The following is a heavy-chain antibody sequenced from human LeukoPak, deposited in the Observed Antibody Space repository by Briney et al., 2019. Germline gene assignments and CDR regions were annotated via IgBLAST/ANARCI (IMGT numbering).Heavy chain of an antibody. CDR1: GYTFTSYY. CDR2: INPSGGST. J-gene: IGHJ4*02. D-gene: IGHD3-22*01. CDR3: ARAAYDSSGYYSSSLPPFDY. V-gene: IGHV1-46*01. Sequence: ASVKVSCKASGYTFTSYYMHWVRQAPGQGLEWMGIINPSGGSTSYAQKFQGRVTMTRDTSTSTVYMELSSLRSEDTAVYYCARAAYDSSGYYSSSLPPFDYWGQGTLVTVSS.